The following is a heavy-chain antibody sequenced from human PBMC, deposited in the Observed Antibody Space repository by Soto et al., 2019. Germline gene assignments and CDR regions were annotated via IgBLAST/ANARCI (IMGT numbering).Heavy chain of an antibody. V-gene: IGHV3-7*03. J-gene: IGHJ6*02. CDR3: ARIADCSTTSCSFPSRFHIRGYYYYYGLDV. D-gene: IGHD2-2*01. CDR2: IKEDGSEK. CDR1: GFTFSSYW. Sequence: PGGSLRLSCAASGFTFSSYWMSWVRQAPWKGLEWVANIKEDGSEKYYVDSVKGRFTISRDNAKNSLYLQMNSLRAEDTAVYYCARIADCSTTSCSFPSRFHIRGYYYYYGLDVWGQGTTVTVSS.